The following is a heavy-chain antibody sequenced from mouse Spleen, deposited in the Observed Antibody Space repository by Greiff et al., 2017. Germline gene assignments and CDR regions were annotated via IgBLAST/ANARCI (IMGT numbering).Heavy chain of an antibody. D-gene: IGHD1-1*01. V-gene: IGHV1-54*01. CDR3: ARQYYDGSPFAY. CDR1: GYAFTNYL. CDR2: INPGSGGT. J-gene: IGHJ3*01. Sequence: QVQLQQSGAELVRPGTSVKVSCKASGYAFTNYLIEWVKQRPGQGLEWIGVINPGSGGTNYNEKFKGKATLTADKSSSTAYMQLSSLTSEDSAVYFCARQYYDGSPFAYWGQGTLVTVSA.